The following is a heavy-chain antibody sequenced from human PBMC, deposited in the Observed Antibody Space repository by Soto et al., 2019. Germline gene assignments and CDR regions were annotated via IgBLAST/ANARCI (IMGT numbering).Heavy chain of an antibody. J-gene: IGHJ6*02. CDR1: GFSLSNGRMG. V-gene: IGHV2-26*03. CDR3: VRMNADSDSNYYAMDV. CDR2: FFSDAER. D-gene: IGHD4-17*01. Sequence: SGPTLVNPTETLTLTCTISGFSLSNGRMGVSWIRQPPGRALEWLAHFFSDAERSYSTSMQSRLTMSQDTSGTQVVLTMTNMDPQDTGTYFCVRMNADSDSNYYAMDVWGPGTPVTVSS.